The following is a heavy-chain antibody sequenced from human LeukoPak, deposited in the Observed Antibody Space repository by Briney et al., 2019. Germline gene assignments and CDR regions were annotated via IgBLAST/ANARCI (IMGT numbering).Heavy chain of an antibody. V-gene: IGHV4-30-2*01. CDR2: IYHSGST. Sequence: SQTLSLTCAVSGGSISSGGYSRSWFRQPPGKGKEWIGYIYHSGSTYYNPSLKSRVTISVDRSKNQFSLKLSSVTAADTAVYYCARLVAATGNFDYWGQGTLVTVSS. CDR1: GGSISSGGYS. D-gene: IGHD6-13*01. CDR3: ARLVAATGNFDY. J-gene: IGHJ4*02.